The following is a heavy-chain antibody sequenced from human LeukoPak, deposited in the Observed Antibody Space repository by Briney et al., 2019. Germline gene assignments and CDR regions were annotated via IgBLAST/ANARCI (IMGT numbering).Heavy chain of an antibody. Sequence: GGSLRLSCAASGFTFINYDMDWVRQAPGKGLEWVAVIWDDGSNKHYADSVKGRFTISRDNSKNTLYLQMNSLRAEDTAMYYCAKERGGQDWYFDLWGRGALVTVSS. J-gene: IGHJ2*01. V-gene: IGHV3-33*03. D-gene: IGHD3-10*01. CDR2: IWDDGSNK. CDR3: AKERGGQDWYFDL. CDR1: GFTFINYD.